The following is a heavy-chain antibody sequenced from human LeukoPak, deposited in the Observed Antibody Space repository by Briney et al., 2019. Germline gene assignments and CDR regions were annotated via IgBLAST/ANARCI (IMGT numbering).Heavy chain of an antibody. CDR3: TGGPSGSYGQTLY. Sequence: PSETLSLTCAVSGGSISSYYWSLIRKPPGKLLEWIGYIYYSGDTNYNPSLKSRVTISVDTYKNQFSLKVTSVTAADTAMYYCTGGPSGSYGQTLYWGQGTLVTVSS. CDR2: IYYSGDT. D-gene: IGHD1-26*01. CDR1: GGSISSYY. V-gene: IGHV4-59*01. J-gene: IGHJ4*01.